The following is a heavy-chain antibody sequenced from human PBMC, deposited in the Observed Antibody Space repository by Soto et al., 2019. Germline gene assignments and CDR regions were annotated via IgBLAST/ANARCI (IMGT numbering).Heavy chain of an antibody. V-gene: IGHV3-30*18. CDR3: AKDIPPWNDHSYYYYGMDV. J-gene: IGHJ6*02. D-gene: IGHD1-1*01. CDR2: ISYDGSNK. CDR1: GFTFSSYG. Sequence: QVQLVESAGGVVQPGRSLRLSCAASGFTFSSYGMHWVGQAPGKGPEWVAVISYDGSNKYYADSVKGRFTISRDNSKNTLYLQMNSLRAEDTAVYYCAKDIPPWNDHSYYYYGMDVWGQGTTVTVSS.